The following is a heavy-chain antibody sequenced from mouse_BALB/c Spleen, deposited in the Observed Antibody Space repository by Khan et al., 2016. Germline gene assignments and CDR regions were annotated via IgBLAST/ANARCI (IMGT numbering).Heavy chain of an antibody. CDR3: ARRDYGNYNWYFYV. CDR2: ISSGSSTI. Sequence: EVELVESGGGLVQPGGSRKLSCAASGFTFSSFGMHWVRQDPEKGLEWVAYISSGSSTIYYADTVKGRFTISRDNPKNTLFLQMTSLRSEDTAMYYCARRDYGNYNWYFYVWGSGTTVTVSS. D-gene: IGHD2-1*01. V-gene: IGHV5-17*02. CDR1: GFTFSSFG. J-gene: IGHJ1*01.